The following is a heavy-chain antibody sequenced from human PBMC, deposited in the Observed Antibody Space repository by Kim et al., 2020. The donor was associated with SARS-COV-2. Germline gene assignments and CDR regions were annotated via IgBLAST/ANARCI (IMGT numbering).Heavy chain of an antibody. D-gene: IGHD4-17*01. J-gene: IGHJ4*02. Sequence: DSVKGRFTISRDNSKTTLDLQMSSLRPEDTAVYYCASVMPSVTTWECLDSWGQGTLVTVSS. V-gene: IGHV3-30*15. CDR3: ASVMPSVTTWECLDS.